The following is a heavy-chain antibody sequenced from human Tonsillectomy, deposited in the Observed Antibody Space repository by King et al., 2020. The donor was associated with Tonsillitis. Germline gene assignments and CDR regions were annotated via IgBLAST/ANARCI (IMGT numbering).Heavy chain of an antibody. V-gene: IGHV3-23*04. J-gene: IGHJ6*02. CDR2: ISGSGGST. CDR1: GFTSSSYA. Sequence: VQLVESGGGLAQPGGSLRLSCAASGFTSSSYAMNWVRQAPGKGLEWVSAISGSGGSTHYADSLKARFTISRDISKNTLYLHMNSLSAEDTAVYYGAKAGRPGESGKQYYGMDVWGQGTTVTVSS. CDR3: AKAGRPGESGKQYYGMDV. D-gene: IGHD3-16*01.